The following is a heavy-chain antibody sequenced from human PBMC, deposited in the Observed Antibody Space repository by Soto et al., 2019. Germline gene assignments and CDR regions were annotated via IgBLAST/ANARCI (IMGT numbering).Heavy chain of an antibody. CDR1: GGTFSSYA. D-gene: IGHD6-19*01. V-gene: IGHV1-69*05. Sequence: SVKVSCKASGGTFSSYAISWVRQAPGQGLEWMGGIIPIFGKANYAQKFQGRVTITTDESTSTAYMELSSLRSDDTAVYYCARGHADRSGSYGRGYYFDYCVHRTLFTVSS. J-gene: IGHJ4*01. CDR2: IIPIFGKA. CDR3: ARGHADRSGSYGRGYYFDY.